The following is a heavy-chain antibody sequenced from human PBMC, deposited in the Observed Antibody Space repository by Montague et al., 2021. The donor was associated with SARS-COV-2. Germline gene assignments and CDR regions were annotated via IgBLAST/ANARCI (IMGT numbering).Heavy chain of an antibody. Sequence: CAISGDSVADNRVRSGWNRHEPQRGLHCLGRTYYGSKWYSDYAPXLRGRLTVNPDASKNEFSLELNYVTPEDTAVYYCVRYSGWFYFDFWGQGTLVTVSS. J-gene: IGHJ4*02. CDR1: GDSVADNRVR. CDR2: TYYGSKWYS. CDR3: VRYSGWFYFDF. D-gene: IGHD6-19*01. V-gene: IGHV6-1*01.